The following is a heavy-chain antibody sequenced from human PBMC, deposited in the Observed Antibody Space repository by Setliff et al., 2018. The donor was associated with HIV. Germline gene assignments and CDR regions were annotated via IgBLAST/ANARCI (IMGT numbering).Heavy chain of an antibody. V-gene: IGHV4-34*01. CDR3: ARVEAKVRGATYGMDV. CDR2: IDHSGST. Sequence: SETLSLTCAVYDGSFSGYYWSWIRQPPGKGLEWIGEIDHSGSTNYNPSLRSRVIMSMDTSKNQFSLKLSSVTAAATAVYYCARVEAKVRGATYGMDVWGQGTTVTVSS. J-gene: IGHJ6*02. D-gene: IGHD3-10*01. CDR1: DGSFSGYY.